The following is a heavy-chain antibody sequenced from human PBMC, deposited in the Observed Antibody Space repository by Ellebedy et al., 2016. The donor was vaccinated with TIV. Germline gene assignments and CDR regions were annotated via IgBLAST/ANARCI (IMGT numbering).Heavy chain of an antibody. Sequence: GESLKISCAASGFTFSTYTMHWVRQAPGKGLQWVAFISNDGSNKYYRDSVKGRFTISRDSSKNTLYLQMNSLRAEDTALYFCAKEVNYGDYEGFDYWGQGTLVTVSS. CDR3: AKEVNYGDYEGFDY. V-gene: IGHV3-30*18. J-gene: IGHJ4*02. CDR1: GFTFSTYT. CDR2: ISNDGSNK. D-gene: IGHD4-17*01.